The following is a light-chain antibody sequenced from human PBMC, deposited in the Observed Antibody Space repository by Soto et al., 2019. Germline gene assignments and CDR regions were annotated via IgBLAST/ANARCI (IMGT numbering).Light chain of an antibody. CDR3: QQSGSSFYT. V-gene: IGKV3-15*01. J-gene: IGKJ2*01. CDR1: QSVRSN. Sequence: EIVMTQSPATLSVSPGETATLSCRASQSVRSNLAWYQQRPRQAPRLLIYGASTRATDIPDRFSGSGSGTDFTLTISGLEPEDFAVYYCQQSGSSFYTFGQGTKLEIK. CDR2: GAS.